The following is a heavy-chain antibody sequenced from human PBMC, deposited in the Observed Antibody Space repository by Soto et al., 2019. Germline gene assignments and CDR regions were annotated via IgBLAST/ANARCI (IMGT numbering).Heavy chain of an antibody. CDR3: ARDITRFGEVLYY. CDR2: ISYDGSNK. Sequence: PGGSLRLSCAASGFTFSNFAMHWVRQAPGKGLEWVAIISYDGSNKYYADSVKGRFTISRDNSKNTLYLQMNSLRAEDTAVYYCARDITRFGEVLYYWGQGTQVTV. J-gene: IGHJ4*02. V-gene: IGHV3-30-3*01. CDR1: GFTFSNFA. D-gene: IGHD3-10*01.